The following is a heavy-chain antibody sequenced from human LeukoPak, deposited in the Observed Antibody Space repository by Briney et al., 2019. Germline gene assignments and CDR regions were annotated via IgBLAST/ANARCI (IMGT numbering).Heavy chain of an antibody. J-gene: IGHJ4*02. D-gene: IGHD6-6*01. Sequence: PGGSLRLSCAASGFTFDDYGMTWLRQAPGKGLEWVAVISYDGSNKYYADSMKGRFTVSRDHSKNTLYLQMNSLRAEDTAVYYCARDSNFRHIAATPGYYWGQGTLVTVSS. CDR3: ARDSNFRHIAATPGYY. CDR2: ISYDGSNK. CDR1: GFTFDDYG. V-gene: IGHV3-30*03.